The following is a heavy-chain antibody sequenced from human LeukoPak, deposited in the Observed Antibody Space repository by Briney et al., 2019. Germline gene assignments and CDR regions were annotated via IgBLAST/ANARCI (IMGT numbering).Heavy chain of an antibody. Sequence: ASVKVSCQASGYTFDENYIHWVRQAPGQGLEWMGWINPNSGGTNYAQKFQGRVTMTRDTSISTAYMELSRLRSDDTAVYYCAREITTYYYGSGSSNWGQGTLVTVSS. J-gene: IGHJ4*02. CDR3: AREITTYYYGSGSSN. CDR1: GYTFDENY. D-gene: IGHD3-10*01. CDR2: INPNSGGT. V-gene: IGHV1-2*02.